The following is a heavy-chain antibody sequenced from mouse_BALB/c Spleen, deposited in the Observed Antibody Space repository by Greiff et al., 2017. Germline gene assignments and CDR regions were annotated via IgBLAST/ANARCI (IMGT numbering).Heavy chain of an antibody. CDR1: GYTFTSYW. D-gene: IGHD1-2*01. CDR2: IYPGSGST. CDR3: TRRDYYGYPYYYAMDY. J-gene: IGHJ4*01. V-gene: IGHV1S22*01. Sequence: LKQPGSELVRPGASVKLSCKASGYTFTSYWMHWVKQRPGQGLEWIGNIYPGSGSTNYDEKFKSKATLTVDTSSSTAYMQRSSLTSEDSAVYYCTRRDYYGYPYYYAMDYWGQGTSVTVSS.